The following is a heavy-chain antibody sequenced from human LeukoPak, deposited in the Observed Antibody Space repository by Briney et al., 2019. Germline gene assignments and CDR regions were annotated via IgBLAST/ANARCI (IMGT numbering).Heavy chain of an antibody. V-gene: IGHV3-21*01. J-gene: IGHJ3*02. CDR2: ISSSSSYI. CDR1: GFTFSSYS. Sequence: GGSLRLSCAASGFTFSSYSMNWARQAPGKGLEWVSSISSSSSYIYYADSVKGRFTISRDNAKNSLYLQMNSLRAEDTAAYYCARELEYSSGWNDAFDIWGQGTMVTVSS. D-gene: IGHD6-19*01. CDR3: ARELEYSSGWNDAFDI.